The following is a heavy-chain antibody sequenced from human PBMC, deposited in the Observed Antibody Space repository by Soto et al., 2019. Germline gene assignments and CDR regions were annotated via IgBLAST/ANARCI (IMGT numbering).Heavy chain of an antibody. CDR1: GYRFTSYW. Sequence: GESLKISCRTSGYRFTSYWIAWVRQMPGKGLEWMGIIFPGDSDTRYSPSFQGQVTISADRSTSTVFLQWASLKASDTAVYFCARKDKSGYFNWFDPWGQGTLVTVS. CDR2: IFPGDSDT. CDR3: ARKDKSGYFNWFDP. D-gene: IGHD3-22*01. J-gene: IGHJ5*02. V-gene: IGHV5-51*01.